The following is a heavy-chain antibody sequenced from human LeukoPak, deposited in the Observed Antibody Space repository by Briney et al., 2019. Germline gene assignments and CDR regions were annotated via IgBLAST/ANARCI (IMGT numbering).Heavy chain of an antibody. J-gene: IGHJ3*02. Sequence: ASVKVSCKASGYTFTGYYMHWVRQAPGQGLEWMGWVNPNSGGTNYAQKFQGRVTMTRDTSMRTVYMELSSLRSDDTAVYYCARDSYDAFDIWGQGTMVTVSS. CDR2: VNPNSGGT. CDR1: GYTFTGYY. V-gene: IGHV1-2*02. CDR3: ARDSYDAFDI.